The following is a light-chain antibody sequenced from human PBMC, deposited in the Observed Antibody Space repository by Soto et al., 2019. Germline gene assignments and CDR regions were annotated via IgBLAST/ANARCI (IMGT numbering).Light chain of an antibody. CDR3: QQYEDSPVT. Sequence: IVITQSPGTLSLSPVERSTLSFVASQSVSSYLSWYQQKPGQAPRLLISDASDRATGIPDRFSGSGSGTDFTLTISRLVPEDFAVYYCQQYEDSPVTFGQGTKVDIK. J-gene: IGKJ1*01. V-gene: IGKV3-20*01. CDR2: DAS. CDR1: QSVSSY.